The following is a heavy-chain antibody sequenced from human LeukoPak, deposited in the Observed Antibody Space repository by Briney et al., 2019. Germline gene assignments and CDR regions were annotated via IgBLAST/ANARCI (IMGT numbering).Heavy chain of an antibody. J-gene: IGHJ4*02. D-gene: IGHD5-24*01. CDR3: ARDTPVEMAVFFDY. Sequence: GGSLRLSCAASGFTFSSYSMNWVRQAPGKGLEWVSSISSSSSYIYYADSVKGRFAISRDNAKNSLYLQMNSLRAEDTAVYYCARDTPVEMAVFFDYWGQGTLVTVSS. V-gene: IGHV3-21*01. CDR1: GFTFSSYS. CDR2: ISSSSSYI.